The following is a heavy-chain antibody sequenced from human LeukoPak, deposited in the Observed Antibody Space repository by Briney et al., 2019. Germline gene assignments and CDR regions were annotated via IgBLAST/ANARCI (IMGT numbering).Heavy chain of an antibody. CDR3: ARDAGYFTMDV. CDR2: IYHSGST. CDR1: GYSISSNHY. V-gene: IGHV4-38-2*02. Sequence: SETLSLTCAVSGYSISSNHYWGWIRQPPGKGLEWIGSIYHSGSTYYKPSLKSRVTISVDTSKNQFSLRLSSVTAADTAVYYCARDAGYFTMDVWGKGTTVTVSS. D-gene: IGHD1-26*01. J-gene: IGHJ6*04.